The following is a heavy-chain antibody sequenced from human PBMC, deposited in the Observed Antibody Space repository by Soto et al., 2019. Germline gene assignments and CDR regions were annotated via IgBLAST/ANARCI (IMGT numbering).Heavy chain of an antibody. D-gene: IGHD3-22*01. Sequence: EVQLLESGGGLVQPGGSLRLSCAASGFTFSSYAMSWVRQAPGKGLEWVSAISGSGGSTYYADSVKGRFTISRDNSKNTLYLQMNSLRAEDTAVYYCAGTYDSSGYSGYWGQGTLVTVSS. CDR2: ISGSGGST. V-gene: IGHV3-23*01. CDR3: AGTYDSSGYSGY. J-gene: IGHJ4*02. CDR1: GFTFSSYA.